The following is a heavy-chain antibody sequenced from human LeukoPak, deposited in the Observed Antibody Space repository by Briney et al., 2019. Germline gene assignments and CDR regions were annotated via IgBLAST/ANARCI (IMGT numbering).Heavy chain of an antibody. CDR2: IRYDGSNK. CDR1: GFTFRSYG. CDR3: AKNIEYQFDY. V-gene: IGHV3-30*02. Sequence: GGSLRLSCAASGFTFRSYGMHWVRQPPGKGLEWVAFIRYDGSNKYYADSVKGRFTNSRDNSKNTLYLQMNSLRAEDTAVYYCAKNIEYQFDYWGQGTLVTVSS. J-gene: IGHJ4*02. D-gene: IGHD2-2*01.